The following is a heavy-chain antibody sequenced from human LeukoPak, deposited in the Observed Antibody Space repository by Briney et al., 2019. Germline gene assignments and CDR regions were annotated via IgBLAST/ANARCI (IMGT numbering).Heavy chain of an antibody. D-gene: IGHD4-11*01. J-gene: IGHJ4*02. V-gene: IGHV3-21*01. CDR3: ARSPPTLMFHHFDY. CDR2: ITSGSSYT. CDR1: GFAFSDSG. Sequence: PGGSLRLSCAASGFAFSDSGMIWVRQAPGKGLGWVSSITSGSSYTYYADSVKGRFTISRDNAKNSVYLQMNSLRAEDTAVYYCARSPPTLMFHHFDYWGQGTLVTVSS.